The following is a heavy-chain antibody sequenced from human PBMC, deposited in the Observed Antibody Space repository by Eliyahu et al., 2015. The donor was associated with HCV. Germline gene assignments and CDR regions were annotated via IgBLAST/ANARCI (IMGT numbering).Heavy chain of an antibody. D-gene: IGHD3-16*01. CDR1: GFTFSSYS. J-gene: IGHJ3*02. CDR3: ARERGRWRGRAFDI. V-gene: IGHV3-48*01. Sequence: EVQLVESGGGLVQPGGSLRLSCAASGFTFSSYSMNWVRQAPGKGLDWVSYISSSSSTIYYADSVKGRFTISRDNAKNSLYLQMNSLRAEDTAVYYCARERGRWRGRAFDIWGQGTMVTVSS. CDR2: ISSSSSTI.